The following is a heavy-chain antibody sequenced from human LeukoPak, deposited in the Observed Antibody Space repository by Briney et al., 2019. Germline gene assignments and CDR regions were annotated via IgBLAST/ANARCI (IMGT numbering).Heavy chain of an antibody. CDR2: IRYDGSNI. CDR1: GFTFSSYG. D-gene: IGHD3-3*01. V-gene: IGHV3-30*02. J-gene: IGHJ3*02. Sequence: GGSLRLSCAASGFTFSSYGIHWVRQAPGKGLEWVAFIRYDGSNIYYADSVKGRFTISRDNSKNTLFLQMSSLRAEDTAVYYCAKEVTIFGVVGADGLDMWGQGTMVTVSS. CDR3: AKEVTIFGVVGADGLDM.